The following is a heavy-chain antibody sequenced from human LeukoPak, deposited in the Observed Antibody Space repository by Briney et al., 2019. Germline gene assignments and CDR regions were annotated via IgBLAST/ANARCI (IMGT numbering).Heavy chain of an antibody. D-gene: IGHD3-22*01. J-gene: IGHJ4*02. V-gene: IGHV3-21*01. CDR1: GFAFSSYA. CDR3: ARDSTEGSGYYY. Sequence: GGSLRLSCAASGFAFSSYAMSWVRQAPGKGLEWVSSISSSSSYIYYADSVKGRFTISRDSAKNSLYLRMNSLRAEDTAVYYCARDSTEGSGYYYWGQGTLVTVSS. CDR2: ISSSSSYI.